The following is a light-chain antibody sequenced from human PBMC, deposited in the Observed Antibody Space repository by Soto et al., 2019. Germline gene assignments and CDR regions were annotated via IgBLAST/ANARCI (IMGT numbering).Light chain of an antibody. J-gene: IGKJ1*01. CDR1: QSISHW. V-gene: IGKV1-5*01. CDR2: DAS. Sequence: IHRTKSPASLSACIRDSFTNTSGASQSISHWLAWYQQKPGKAPKFLIYDASSLESGVPSRFSGSGSGTEFTLIISGLQPEDSATYYCLQDRSHFWTFGQGTKVDI. CDR3: LQDRSHFWT.